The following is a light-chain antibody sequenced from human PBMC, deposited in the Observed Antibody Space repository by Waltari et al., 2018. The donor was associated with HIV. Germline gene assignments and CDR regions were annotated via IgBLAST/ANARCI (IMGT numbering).Light chain of an antibody. J-gene: IGLJ1*01. CDR1: SSDMSPYHR. CDR2: EVG. Sequence: QSALTQTASVSGSPGQSITISCTDSSSDMSPYHRVSWYQQHPGKATKLIIYEVGNRPSGVSNRFSGSKSGNTASLTISGLQAEDEADYYCISYTTTDFYVFGPGTWVTVL. V-gene: IGLV2-14*01. CDR3: ISYTTTDFYV.